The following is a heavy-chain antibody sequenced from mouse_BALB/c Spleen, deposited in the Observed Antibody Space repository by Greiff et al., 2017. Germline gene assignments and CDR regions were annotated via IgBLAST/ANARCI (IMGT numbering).Heavy chain of an antibody. J-gene: IGHJ3*01. CDR1: GYTFTSYW. V-gene: IGHV1-7*01. CDR3: ARSQLGRGTWFAY. D-gene: IGHD4-1*02. Sequence: VQLQQSGAELAKPGASVKMSCKASGYTFTSYWMHWVKQRPGQGLEWIGYINPSTGYTEYNQKFKDKATLTADKSSSTAYMQLSSLTSEDSAVYYCARSQLGRGTWFAYWGQGTLVTVSA. CDR2: INPSTGYT.